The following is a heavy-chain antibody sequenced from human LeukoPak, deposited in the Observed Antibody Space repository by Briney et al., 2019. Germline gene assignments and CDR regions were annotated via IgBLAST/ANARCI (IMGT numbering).Heavy chain of an antibody. CDR1: GYTFTAYH. Sequence: ASVKVSCKASGYTFTAYHMHWVRQAPGQGLEWMGRINPNSGDTNYAQKFQGRVTMTRDTSISTAYMQLSRLRSDDTAVYYCARDYCSSTSCLFDYWGQGTLVSVSS. V-gene: IGHV1-2*06. CDR2: INPNSGDT. CDR3: ARDYCSSTSCLFDY. J-gene: IGHJ4*02. D-gene: IGHD2-2*01.